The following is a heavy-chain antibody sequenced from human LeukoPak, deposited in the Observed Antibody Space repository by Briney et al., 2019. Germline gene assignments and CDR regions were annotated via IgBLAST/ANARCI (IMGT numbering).Heavy chain of an antibody. CDR1: GFTFSSYG. CDR3: AKLPSRSTVTSRGSFDY. Sequence: GGSLRLSCAASGFTFSSYGMHWVRQAPGKGLEWVAFIRYDGSNKYYADSVKGRFTISRDNSKNTLYLQMNSLRAEDTAVHYCAKLPSRSTVTSRGSFDYWGQGTLVTVSS. D-gene: IGHD4-17*01. J-gene: IGHJ4*02. V-gene: IGHV3-30*02. CDR2: IRYDGSNK.